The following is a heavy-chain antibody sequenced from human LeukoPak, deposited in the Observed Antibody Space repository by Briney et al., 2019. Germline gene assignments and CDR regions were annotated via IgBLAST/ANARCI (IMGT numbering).Heavy chain of an antibody. CDR1: GYTFTSYG. Sequence: GASVKVSCEASGYTFTSYGISWVRQAPGQGLEWMGWISAYNANTNYAQKLQGRVTMTTDTSTSTAYMELRSLRSDDTAVYYCARMGDILTGYALDYWGQGTLVTVSS. CDR3: ARMGDILTGYALDY. V-gene: IGHV1-18*04. J-gene: IGHJ4*02. D-gene: IGHD3-9*01. CDR2: ISAYNANT.